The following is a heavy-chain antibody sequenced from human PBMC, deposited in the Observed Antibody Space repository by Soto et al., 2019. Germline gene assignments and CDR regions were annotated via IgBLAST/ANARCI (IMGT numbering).Heavy chain of an antibody. D-gene: IGHD3-16*01. CDR3: VKEKVPTFLHAFDI. V-gene: IGHV3-9*01. CDR1: GLIFSNYK. CDR2: ISWKRSNT. J-gene: IGHJ3*02. Sequence: GGSLRLSCAASGLIFSNYKMHWVRQAPGKGLEWVSGISWKRSNTDYADSVKGRFTISRDNAKNSLFLQMNNLSADDTALYYCVKEKVPTFLHAFDIWGQGTMVTVSS.